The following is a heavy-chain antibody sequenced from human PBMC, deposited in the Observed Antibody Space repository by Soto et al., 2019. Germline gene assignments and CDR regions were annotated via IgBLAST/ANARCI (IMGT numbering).Heavy chain of an antibody. CDR2: LNTDGSTT. V-gene: IGHV3-74*01. CDR1: GFTFSSYW. Sequence: PGGSLRLSCAASGFTFSSYWMHWVRLAPGRGLVWVSRLNTDGSTTAYADSVKGRFTISRDNAKNTLFLQMNSLRAEDTAVYYCVRGLGAVVGTDSWGQGTRVTVSS. J-gene: IGHJ4*02. CDR3: VRGLGAVVGTDS. D-gene: IGHD6-19*01.